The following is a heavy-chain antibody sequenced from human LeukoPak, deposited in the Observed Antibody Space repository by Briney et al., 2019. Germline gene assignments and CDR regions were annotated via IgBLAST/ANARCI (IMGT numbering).Heavy chain of an antibody. J-gene: IGHJ4*02. V-gene: IGHV4-59*08. CDR3: ARQHGSGSPFDY. CDR1: GGSISSYY. D-gene: IGHD3-10*01. Sequence: SETLSLTCTVSGGSISSYYWSWIRQPPGKGLEWIGYIYYSGSTNYNPSLKSRVTISVDTSKNQFSLKLSSVTAADTAAYYCARQHGSGSPFDYWGQGTLVTVSS. CDR2: IYYSGST.